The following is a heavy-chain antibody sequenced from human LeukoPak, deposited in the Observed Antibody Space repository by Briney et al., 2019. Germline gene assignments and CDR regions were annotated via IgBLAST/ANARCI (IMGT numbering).Heavy chain of an antibody. CDR2: IYYSGST. J-gene: IGHJ4*02. CDR1: GGSFSGYY. Sequence: SETLSLTCAVYGGSFSGYYWSWIRQPPGKGLEWIGYIYYSGSTNYNPSLKSRVTISVDTSKNRFSLKLSSVTAADTAVYYCARGATIPNRFDYWGQGTLVTVSS. V-gene: IGHV4-59*01. CDR3: ARGATIPNRFDY. D-gene: IGHD5-12*01.